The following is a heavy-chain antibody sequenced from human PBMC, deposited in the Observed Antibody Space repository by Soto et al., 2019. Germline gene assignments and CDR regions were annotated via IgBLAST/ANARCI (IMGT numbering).Heavy chain of an antibody. CDR2: ISGSGGST. CDR1: GFTFSSYA. D-gene: IGHD1-26*01. CDR3: AKVRNWEILRGARGYFDY. V-gene: IGHV3-23*01. J-gene: IGHJ4*02. Sequence: EVQLLESGGGLVQPGGSLRLSCAASGFTFSSYAMSWVRQAPGTGLEWVSAISGSGGSTYYADSVKGRFTISRDNSKNTLYLQMNSLRAEDTAVYYCAKVRNWEILRGARGYFDYWGQGTLVTVSS.